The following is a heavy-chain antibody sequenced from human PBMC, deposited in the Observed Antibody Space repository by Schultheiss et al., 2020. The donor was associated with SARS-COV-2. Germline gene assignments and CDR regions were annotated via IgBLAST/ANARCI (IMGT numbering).Heavy chain of an antibody. CDR2: IWYDGSNK. D-gene: IGHD5-18*01. CDR1: GFTFSSYG. CDR3: ARDRGYSYGYDRGDAFDI. J-gene: IGHJ3*02. Sequence: GGSLRLSCAASGFTFSSYGMHWVRQAPGKGLEWVAVIWYDGSNKYYADSVKGRFTISRDNSKNTLYLQMNSLRAEDTAVYYCARDRGYSYGYDRGDAFDIWGQGTMVTVSS. V-gene: IGHV3-33*01.